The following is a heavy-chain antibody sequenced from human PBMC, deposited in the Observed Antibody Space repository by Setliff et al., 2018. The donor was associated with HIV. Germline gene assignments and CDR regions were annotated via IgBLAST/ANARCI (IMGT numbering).Heavy chain of an antibody. V-gene: IGHV4-28*02. Sequence: TLSLTCAVSGYSISDTNWWGWIRQPPGKGLEWIGYIYYSGNIYYNPSLKSRVTMSVDTSKNQFSQKLRSVTAVDTAVYYCARSTSGSQRGAFDVWGQGTMVTVSS. D-gene: IGHD6-25*01. CDR3: ARSTSGSQRGAFDV. CDR1: GYSISDTNW. CDR2: IYYSGNI. J-gene: IGHJ3*01.